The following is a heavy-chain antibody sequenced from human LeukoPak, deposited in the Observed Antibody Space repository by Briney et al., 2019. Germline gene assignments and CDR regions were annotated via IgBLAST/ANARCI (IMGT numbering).Heavy chain of an antibody. J-gene: IGHJ4*02. CDR2: INPNSGGT. CDR3: ARALLGVPPGTAAAGTSGLAY. V-gene: IGHV1-2*02. Sequence: ASVKVSCKVSGDTFSSHGINWVRQAPGQGLEWMGWINPNSGGTNSAQNFQGRVTMTRDTSTTTAYMELSRLTSDDTAVYYCARALLGVPPGTAAAGTSGLAYWGQETLVTVSS. CDR1: GDTFSSHG. D-gene: IGHD6-13*01.